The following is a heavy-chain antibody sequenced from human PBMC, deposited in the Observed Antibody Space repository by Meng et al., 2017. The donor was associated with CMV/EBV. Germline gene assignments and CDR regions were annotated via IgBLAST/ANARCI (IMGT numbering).Heavy chain of an antibody. CDR3: ARGTEQLDIDY. V-gene: IGHV4-34*01. CDR1: GGSSRGYY. CDR2: INHSGST. D-gene: IGHD6-13*01. Sequence: SETLSLTCAVYGGSSRGYYWSWIRQPPGKGLEWIGEINHSGSTNYNPSLKSLVTISVDTSKNQFSLKLSSVTAADTAVYYCARGTEQLDIDYWGQGTLVTVSS. J-gene: IGHJ4*02.